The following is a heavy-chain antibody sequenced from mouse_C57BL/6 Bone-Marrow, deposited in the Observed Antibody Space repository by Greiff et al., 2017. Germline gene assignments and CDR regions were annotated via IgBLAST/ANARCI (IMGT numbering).Heavy chain of an antibody. J-gene: IGHJ1*03. Sequence: QVQLKQPGAELVKPGASVKMSCKASGYTFTSYWITWVKQRPGQGLEWIGDIYPGSGSTNYNEKFKSKATLTVDTSSSTAYMQLSSLTSEDSAVYYCARWRDWYFDVWGTGTTVTVSS. CDR3: ARWRDWYFDV. CDR1: GYTFTSYW. V-gene: IGHV1-55*01. CDR2: IYPGSGST.